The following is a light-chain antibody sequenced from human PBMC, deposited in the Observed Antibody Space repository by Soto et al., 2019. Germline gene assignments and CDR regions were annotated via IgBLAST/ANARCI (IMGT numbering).Light chain of an antibody. Sequence: QSVLTQSPSASGTPGQRVSISCSGSTSNIGTNTVSWYQHVPGTAPKLLIYSNDQRPSAVPGRFSGSKSGTSASLAISGLLSEDEADYYWATWDDSPNVVFGGGTKLTVL. CDR3: ATWDDSPNVV. CDR1: TSNIGTNT. CDR2: SND. J-gene: IGLJ2*01. V-gene: IGLV1-44*01.